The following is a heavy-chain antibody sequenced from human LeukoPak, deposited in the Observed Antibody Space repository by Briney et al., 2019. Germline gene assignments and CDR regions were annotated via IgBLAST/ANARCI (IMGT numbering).Heavy chain of an antibody. V-gene: IGHV4-39*07. D-gene: IGHD4-17*01. Sequence: PSETLSLTCTVSGGSISSSSYYWGCIRQPPGKGLEWIGSIYYSGSTYYNPSLKSRVTISVDTSRNQFSLKLSSVTAADTAVYYCAGKATVTRGYYFDYWGQGTLVTVSS. CDR3: AGKATVTRGYYFDY. J-gene: IGHJ4*02. CDR1: GGSISSSSYY. CDR2: IYYSGST.